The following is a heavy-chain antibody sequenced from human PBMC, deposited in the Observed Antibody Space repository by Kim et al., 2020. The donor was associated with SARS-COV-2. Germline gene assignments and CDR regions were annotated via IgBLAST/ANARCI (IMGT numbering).Heavy chain of an antibody. V-gene: IGHV3-23*01. CDR1: GFNFGTYA. CDR2: ISAGGGGT. CDR3: DPSDY. J-gene: IGHJ4*02. Sequence: GGSLRLSCAASGFNFGTYAMSWARQAPGKGLEWVSTISAGGGGTHYADSVKGRFTISRDNFMNTLYLQMNSLRAEDTAIYYCDPSDYWGQGTLVTVSP.